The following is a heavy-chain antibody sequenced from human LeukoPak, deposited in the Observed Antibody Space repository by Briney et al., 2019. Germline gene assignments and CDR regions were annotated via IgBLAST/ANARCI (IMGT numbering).Heavy chain of an antibody. V-gene: IGHV4-39*01. CDR1: GGSISSSSYY. D-gene: IGHD6-6*01. CDR3: ARHSSIAARNSLGIDY. J-gene: IGHJ4*02. CDR2: IYYSGST. Sequence: PSETLSLTCTVSGGSISSSSYYWGWIRQPPGKGLEWIGSIYYSGSTYYNPSLKSRVTISVDTSKNQFSLKLSSVTAADTAVYYCARHSSIAARNSLGIDYWGQGTLVTVSS.